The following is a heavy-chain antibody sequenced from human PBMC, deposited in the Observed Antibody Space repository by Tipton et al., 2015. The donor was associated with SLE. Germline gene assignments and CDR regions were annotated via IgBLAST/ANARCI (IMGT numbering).Heavy chain of an antibody. Sequence: SLRLSCAASGFTFSSYGMHWVRQAPGKGLEWVAVINDDGSSTNYADFVRGRFTISRDNAKNTLLLQMYSLRAEDTAVYYCTRGRKFDYWSGFYDEFDIWGRGTMVTVSS. CDR1: GFTFSSYG. CDR3: TRGRKFDYWSGFYDEFDI. J-gene: IGHJ3*02. V-gene: IGHV3-74*01. CDR2: INDDGSST. D-gene: IGHD3-3*01.